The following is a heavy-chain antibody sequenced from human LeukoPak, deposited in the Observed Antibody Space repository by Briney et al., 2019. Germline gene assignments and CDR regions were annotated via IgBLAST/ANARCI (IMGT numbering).Heavy chain of an antibody. CDR2: LYSDGST. V-gene: IGHV3-66*01. D-gene: IGHD4-17*01. CDR1: GFTVSRNS. J-gene: IGHJ4*02. Sequence: GGSLRLSCAASGFTVSRNSMSWVRQAPGKGLEWVSVLYSDGSTYHADSVKGRFTISRDNSKNTLYLQMNSLRAEDTAVYYCARNLDHDYGDYFFDYWGQGTLVTVS. CDR3: ARNLDHDYGDYFFDY.